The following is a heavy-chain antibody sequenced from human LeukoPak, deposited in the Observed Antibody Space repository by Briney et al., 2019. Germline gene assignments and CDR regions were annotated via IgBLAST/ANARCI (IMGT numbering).Heavy chain of an antibody. Sequence: SETLSLTCTVSGGSIGGNSYWSWIRQPPGKGPEWIGHISNSGSTYYSPSLSSRVTISLDTSKNQFSLKLSSVTAADTAVYYCASLAVAGLSEGYWGQGTLVIVSS. CDR3: ASLAVAGLSEGY. CDR2: ISNSGST. J-gene: IGHJ4*02. D-gene: IGHD6-19*01. CDR1: GGSIGGNSY. V-gene: IGHV4-59*08.